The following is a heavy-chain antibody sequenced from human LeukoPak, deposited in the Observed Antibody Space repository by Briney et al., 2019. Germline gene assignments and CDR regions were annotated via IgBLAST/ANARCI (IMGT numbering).Heavy chain of an antibody. D-gene: IGHD1-26*01. V-gene: IGHV5-51*01. Sequence: GESLKISCKGSGYTFSNYWIGWVRQMPGKGLEWMGIIYPGDSETRYSPSIQGQVTISADKSISTAYLQRSSLRASDTAVYYCARYSGSYLIDYWGQGTLVTVSS. CDR3: ARYSGSYLIDY. CDR1: GYTFSNYW. CDR2: IYPGDSET. J-gene: IGHJ4*02.